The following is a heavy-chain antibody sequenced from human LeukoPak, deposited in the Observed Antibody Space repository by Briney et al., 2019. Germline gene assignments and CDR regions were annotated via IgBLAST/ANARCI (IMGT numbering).Heavy chain of an antibody. CDR3: ARDSWDSSSWYFDY. Sequence: SETLSLTCAVYGGSFSGYYWSWIRQPPGKGLEWIGEIFHSGSANYNPSLKSRVTMSVDKSKNHFSLILSSVTAADTAVYYCARDSWDSSSWYFDYWGQGTLVTVSS. CDR1: GGSFSGYY. V-gene: IGHV4-34*12. J-gene: IGHJ4*02. CDR2: IFHSGSA. D-gene: IGHD6-13*01.